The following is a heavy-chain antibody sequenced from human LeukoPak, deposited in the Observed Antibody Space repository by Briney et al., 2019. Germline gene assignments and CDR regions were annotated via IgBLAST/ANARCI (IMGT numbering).Heavy chain of an antibody. CDR3: PGDSFDLGRAY. D-gene: IGHD1-26*01. Sequence: ASVKVSCKASGYTFTDYYMYWVRQAPGQGLEWMGWINPNRGGTNYSQKFQGRVTMTRDTSISTAYKELSRLRTDDTAEYYCPGDSFDLGRAYWGQRAPVTVSS. CDR2: INPNRGGT. V-gene: IGHV1-2*02. CDR1: GYTFTDYY. J-gene: IGHJ4*02.